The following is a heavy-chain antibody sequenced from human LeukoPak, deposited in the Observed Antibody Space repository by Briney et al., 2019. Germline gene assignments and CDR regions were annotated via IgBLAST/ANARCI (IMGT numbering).Heavy chain of an antibody. J-gene: IGHJ5*02. CDR2: ISNDGGGA. V-gene: IGHV3-23*01. Sequence: GGSLRLSCAASGFIFNNYGLIWVRQAPGKGLQWVSAISNDGGGATYADFVKGRFTISRDNSKNTLFLQMSSLRAEDTALYYCAKGGSGYFADLWGQGTLVTVSS. CDR3: AKGGSGYFADL. CDR1: GFIFNNYG. D-gene: IGHD3-22*01.